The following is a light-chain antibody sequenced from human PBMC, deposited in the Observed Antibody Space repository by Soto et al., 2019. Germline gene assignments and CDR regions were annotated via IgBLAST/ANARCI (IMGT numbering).Light chain of an antibody. J-gene: IGKJ1*01. CDR2: KAS. Sequence: DIQMTQSPSTLSGSVGDRVTITCRASQTLSSWLAWYQQKPGKAPKLLIYKASTLKSGVPSRFSGSGSGTEFTLTLSSLQPDDFATYYCQHYNIYSEAFGQGTKVELK. CDR3: QHYNIYSEA. V-gene: IGKV1-5*03. CDR1: QTLSSW.